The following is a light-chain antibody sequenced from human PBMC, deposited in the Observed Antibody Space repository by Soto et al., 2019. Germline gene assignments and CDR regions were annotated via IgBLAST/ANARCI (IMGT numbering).Light chain of an antibody. Sequence: QSALTQPASVSGSPGQSITISCTGTSSDVGAYNYVSWYQHHPGKVPKLLIYEVTNRPSGISSRFSGSRSGNTASLTISGLQPEDEGDYYCSAYTARSTLVFGGGTKVTVL. V-gene: IGLV2-14*01. CDR3: SAYTARSTLV. CDR2: EVT. CDR1: SSDVGAYNY. J-gene: IGLJ3*02.